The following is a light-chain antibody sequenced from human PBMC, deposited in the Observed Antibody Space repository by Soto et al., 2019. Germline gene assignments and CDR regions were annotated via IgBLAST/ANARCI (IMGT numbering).Light chain of an antibody. CDR1: QSVSSSY. J-gene: IGKJ2*01. Sequence: IVLTQSPGTLSLSPGDRATLSCRASQSVSSSYLAWYQQQPGQAPRLLIDGASSRATGIPDRFRGSGSGTDFTLNIRRLEPEDFAVYYCQQYGNSPMYTFGQGTKLEIK. CDR3: QQYGNSPMYT. CDR2: GAS. V-gene: IGKV3-20*01.